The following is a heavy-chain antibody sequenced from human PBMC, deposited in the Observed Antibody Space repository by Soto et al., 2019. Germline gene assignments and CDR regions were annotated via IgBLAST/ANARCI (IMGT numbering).Heavy chain of an antibody. CDR2: INSDGSST. D-gene: IGHD2-2*01. J-gene: IGHJ4*02. CDR3: AKVDCSSTSCYYYFDY. Sequence: GGSLRLSCAASGFTFSSYWMHWVRQAPGKGLVWVSRINSDGSSTSYADSVKGRFTISRDNSKNTLYLQMNSLRAEDTAVYYCAKVDCSSTSCYYYFDYWGQGTLVTVSS. CDR1: GFTFSSYW. V-gene: IGHV3-74*01.